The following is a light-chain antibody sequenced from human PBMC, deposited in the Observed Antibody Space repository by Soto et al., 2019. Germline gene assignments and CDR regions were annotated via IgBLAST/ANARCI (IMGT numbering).Light chain of an antibody. CDR3: QHYVTSSIT. J-gene: IGKJ5*01. V-gene: IGKV3-20*01. CDR2: GAS. Sequence: EFVLTPSPGTLSLSPGERVTLSCRASQTVRNNYLAWYQQKPGQAPRLLIYGASSRATGTPDRISGGGSGTHFTLTISRLEPEDFAVYYCQHYVTSSITFGQGTRLEIK. CDR1: QTVRNNY.